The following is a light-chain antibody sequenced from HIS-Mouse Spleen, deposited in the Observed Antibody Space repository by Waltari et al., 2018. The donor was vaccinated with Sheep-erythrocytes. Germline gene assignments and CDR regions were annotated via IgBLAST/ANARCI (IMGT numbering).Light chain of an antibody. CDR2: NDN. Sequence: QSVLTQPPSVSEAPRQRVTISCSGSSSNIGINAVTWYQQLPGKAPKLLIYNDNLLPSGVSDRFSGSKSGTSASLAISGLQSEDEADYYCAAWDDSLNGVVFGGGTKLTVL. J-gene: IGLJ2*01. CDR1: SSNIGINA. CDR3: AAWDDSLNGVV. V-gene: IGLV1-36*01.